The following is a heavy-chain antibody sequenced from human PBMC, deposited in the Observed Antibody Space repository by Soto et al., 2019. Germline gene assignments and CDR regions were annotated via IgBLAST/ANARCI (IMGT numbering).Heavy chain of an antibody. CDR3: ARAHRATVIQKTQWGRPTSFDP. D-gene: IGHD1-26*01. Sequence: SETLSLTCTVSGGSINDFAYYWGWIRQGPGKGLEWIGTVYYSGSTYYNPSLKSRITISADTSKNQFSLKLRSVTPADTAVYYCARAHRATVIQKTQWGRPTSFDPWGQGTLVTVSS. CDR2: VYYSGST. V-gene: IGHV4-39*07. J-gene: IGHJ5*02. CDR1: GGSINDFAYY.